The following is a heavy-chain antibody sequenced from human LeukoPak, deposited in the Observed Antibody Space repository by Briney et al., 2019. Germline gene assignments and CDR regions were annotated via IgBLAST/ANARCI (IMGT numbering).Heavy chain of an antibody. CDR1: GFTFSNYG. D-gene: IGHD3-22*01. V-gene: IGHV3-30*18. J-gene: IGHJ3*02. CDR2: ISYDGSNK. CDR3: AKDHYYDSNYAPESRPHI. Sequence: PGRSLRLSCAASGFTFSNYGMHWVRQAPGKGLEWVAVISYDGSNKHYADSVKGRFTISRDNSKNTLSLQMNSLRAEDTAIYYCAKDHYYDSNYAPESRPHIWGQGTMVIVSS.